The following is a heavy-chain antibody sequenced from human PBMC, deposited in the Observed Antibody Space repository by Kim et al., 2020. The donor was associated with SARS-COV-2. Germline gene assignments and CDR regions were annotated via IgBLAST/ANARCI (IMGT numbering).Heavy chain of an antibody. D-gene: IGHD6-19*01. J-gene: IGHJ4*02. CDR1: GGSISSSSYY. Sequence: SETLSLTCTVSGGSISSSSYYWGWIRQPPGKGLEWIGSIYYSGSTYYNPSPKSRVTISVDTSKNQFSLKLSSVTAADTAVYYCARVGLSSGWYSYWGQGTLVTVSS. CDR3: ARVGLSSGWYSY. V-gene: IGHV4-39*07. CDR2: IYYSGST.